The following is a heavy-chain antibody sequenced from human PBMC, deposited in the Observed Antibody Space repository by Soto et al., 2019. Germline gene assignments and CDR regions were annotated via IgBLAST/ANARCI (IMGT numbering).Heavy chain of an antibody. CDR2: IIPIFGTA. CDR3: ASGTGSY. D-gene: IGHD1-26*01. V-gene: IGHV1-69*05. J-gene: IGHJ4*02. Sequence: QVQLVQSGAEVKKPGSSVKVSCKASGGTFSSYAISWVRQAPGQGLEWMGGIIPIFGTANYAQKFQGRVTXXXDXSXXXXXXXXXXXXXEDTAVYYCASGTGSYWGQGTLVTVSS. CDR1: GGTFSSYA.